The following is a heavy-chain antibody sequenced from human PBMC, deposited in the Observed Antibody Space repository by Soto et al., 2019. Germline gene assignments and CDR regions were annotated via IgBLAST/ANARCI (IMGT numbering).Heavy chain of an antibody. Sequence: QVQLVESGGGVVQPGRSLRLSCAASGFTFSSYGMHWVRQAPGKGLEWVAVISYDGSNKYYADSVKGRFTISRDNSKKTLYRQMNSLRAEDTAVYYCAKDLLGPGRAYGMDVWGQGTTVTVAS. J-gene: IGHJ6*02. CDR1: GFTFSSYG. D-gene: IGHD7-27*01. V-gene: IGHV3-30*18. CDR3: AKDLLGPGRAYGMDV. CDR2: ISYDGSNK.